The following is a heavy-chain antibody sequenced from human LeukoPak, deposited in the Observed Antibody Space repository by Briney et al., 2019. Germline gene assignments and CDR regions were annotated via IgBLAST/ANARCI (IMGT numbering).Heavy chain of an antibody. Sequence: SETLSLACTVSDNSISSYYWSWIRQPPGKGPEWIAYIYSSGATSYNPSLRSRVSISLDTSNNQFSLKLSSVTAADTAVYYCARHGNDAFDIWGQGTMVTVSS. CDR1: DNSISSYY. J-gene: IGHJ3*02. V-gene: IGHV4-59*08. CDR2: IYSSGAT. D-gene: IGHD1-26*01. CDR3: ARHGNDAFDI.